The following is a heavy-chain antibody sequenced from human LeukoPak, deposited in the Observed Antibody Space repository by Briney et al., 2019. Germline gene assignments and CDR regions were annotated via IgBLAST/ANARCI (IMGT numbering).Heavy chain of an antibody. D-gene: IGHD6-19*01. J-gene: IGHJ4*02. CDR3: ARGSGYSSGWHFDF. V-gene: IGHV4-59*01. CDR2: FYHTGST. CDR1: GGSISSYY. Sequence: SETLSLTCTVSGGSISSYYWGWIRQPPGKGLEWVANFYHTGSTDYSPSLKSRVTISADTSMNQFSLRLYSVTAADTALYYCARGSGYSSGWHFDFWGQGTLVTVSS.